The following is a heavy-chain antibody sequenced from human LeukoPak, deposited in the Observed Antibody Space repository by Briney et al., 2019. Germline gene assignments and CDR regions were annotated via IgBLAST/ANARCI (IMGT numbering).Heavy chain of an antibody. CDR3: ASVGADGFDY. CDR1: GGSISSGGYS. J-gene: IGHJ4*02. V-gene: IGHV4-30-2*01. D-gene: IGHD6-25*01. CDR2: IYHSGST. Sequence: SQTLSLTCAVSGGSISSGGYSWSWIRQPPGKGLEWIGYIYHSGSTYYNPSLKSRVTISVDRSKNQFSLKLSSVTAADTAVYYCASVGADGFDYWGQGTLVTVSS.